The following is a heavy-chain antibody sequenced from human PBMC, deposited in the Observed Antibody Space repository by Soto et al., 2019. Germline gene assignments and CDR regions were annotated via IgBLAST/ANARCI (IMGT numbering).Heavy chain of an antibody. Sequence: ASVKVSCKASGCTFRSYAIICLRQAPGQGLEWMGGIIPIFGTANYAQKFQGRVTITADESTSTAYMELSSLRSEDTAVYYCARSEGAARPSEYWGQGTLVTVSS. CDR1: GCTFRSYA. V-gene: IGHV1-69*13. CDR3: ARSEGAARPSEY. CDR2: IIPIFGTA. D-gene: IGHD6-6*01. J-gene: IGHJ4*02.